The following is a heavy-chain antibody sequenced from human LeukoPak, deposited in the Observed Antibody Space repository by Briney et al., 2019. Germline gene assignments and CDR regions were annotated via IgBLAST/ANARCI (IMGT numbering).Heavy chain of an antibody. CDR2: ITSSSSYI. Sequence: GGSLRLSCAASGFTFSSYTMNWVRQAPGKGLEWVSSITSSSSYIYYADSVMGRFTISRDNSKNTLYLQMNSLRAEDTAVYYCAKGGYYYDSSGYSTGDYFDYWGQGTLVTVSS. CDR3: AKGGYYYDSSGYSTGDYFDY. V-gene: IGHV3-21*04. D-gene: IGHD3-22*01. CDR1: GFTFSSYT. J-gene: IGHJ4*02.